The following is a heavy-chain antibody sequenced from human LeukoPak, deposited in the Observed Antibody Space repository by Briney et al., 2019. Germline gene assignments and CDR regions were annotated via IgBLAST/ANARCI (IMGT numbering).Heavy chain of an antibody. CDR2: IYTSGST. D-gene: IGHD3-3*01. CDR1: GGSISSYY. Sequence: SETLSLTRTVSGGSISSYYWSWIRQPPGKGLEWIGYIYTSGSTNYNPSLKSRVTISVDTSKNQFSLKLSSMTAADTAVYYCARHLYYDFWSGYPDAFDIWGQGTMVTVSS. V-gene: IGHV4-4*09. CDR3: ARHLYYDFWSGYPDAFDI. J-gene: IGHJ3*02.